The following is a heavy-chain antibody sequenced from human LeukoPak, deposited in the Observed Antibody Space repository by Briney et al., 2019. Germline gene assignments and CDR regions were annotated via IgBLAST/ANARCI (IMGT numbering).Heavy chain of an antibody. CDR2: IYYSGST. Sequence: SETLSLTCTVSGGSVSSDLYYWNWIRQPPGKGLEWLGYIYYSGSTHYSPSLKSRLTISIDTSKSQISLNLNSVTAADTAVYYCAREPILGAMLDYWGQGTLVTVSS. CDR3: AREPILGAMLDY. D-gene: IGHD1-26*01. CDR1: GGSVSSDLYY. V-gene: IGHV4-61*01. J-gene: IGHJ4*02.